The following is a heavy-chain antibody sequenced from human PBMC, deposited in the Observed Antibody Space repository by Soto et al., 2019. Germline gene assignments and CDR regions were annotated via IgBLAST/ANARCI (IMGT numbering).Heavy chain of an antibody. Sequence: QLQLVESGGGVVQPGRSLRLSCAAPGFTFSRNILHWVRQAPGKGLEWLAFISADGDTKYYADSVKGRFTISRDNSKSTRDRQMNSLRREDTSVYYGLGGIGYSYGYHAFELGGQGTMVTGSS. CDR3: LGGIGYSYGYHAFEL. V-gene: IGHV3-30-3*01. CDR2: ISADGDTK. D-gene: IGHD5-18*01. CDR1: GFTFSRNI. J-gene: IGHJ3*01.